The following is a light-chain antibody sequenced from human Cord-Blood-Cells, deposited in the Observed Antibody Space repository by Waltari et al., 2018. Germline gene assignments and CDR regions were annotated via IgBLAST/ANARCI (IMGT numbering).Light chain of an antibody. CDR3: QQERT. CDR2: DAS. J-gene: IGKJ2*01. Sequence: EIVLPQSPGTLSLSPGERAPLSCRARQSVSSYLAWYQQNPGQAPRLLIYDASNRATGIPARFRGSGSGTDFTLTITILEPEDVAVYYCQQERTFGQGTKLEIK. CDR1: QSVSSY. V-gene: IGKV3-11*01.